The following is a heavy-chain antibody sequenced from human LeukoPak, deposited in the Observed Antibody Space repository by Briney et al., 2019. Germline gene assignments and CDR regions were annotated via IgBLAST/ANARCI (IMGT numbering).Heavy chain of an antibody. Sequence: AGSLRLSCAASGFSFSSYDMHWVRQGSGKGLEWVSSIDTAGDTYYLGSVKGRFTISRENAKNSLYLQMNSLRAEDTAVYYCTRGSCRSTSCYERLNGLDVWGQGTTVTVSS. CDR2: IDTAGDT. V-gene: IGHV3-13*01. CDR3: TRGSCRSTSCYERLNGLDV. CDR1: GFSFSSYD. D-gene: IGHD2-2*01. J-gene: IGHJ6*02.